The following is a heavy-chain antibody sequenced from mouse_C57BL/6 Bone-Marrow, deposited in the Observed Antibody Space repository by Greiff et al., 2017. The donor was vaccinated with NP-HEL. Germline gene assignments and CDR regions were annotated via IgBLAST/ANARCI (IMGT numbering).Heavy chain of an antibody. J-gene: IGHJ3*01. CDR1: EYEFPSHD. V-gene: IGHV5-2*01. D-gene: IGHD2-4*01. Sequence: DVMLVESGGGLVQPGESLKLSCESNEYEFPSHDMSWVRKTPEKRLELVAAINSDGGSTYYPDTMERRFIISRDNTKKTLYLQMSSLRSEDTALYYCARPHIYYDYDDFAYWGQGTLVTVSA. CDR3: ARPHIYYDYDDFAY. CDR2: INSDGGST.